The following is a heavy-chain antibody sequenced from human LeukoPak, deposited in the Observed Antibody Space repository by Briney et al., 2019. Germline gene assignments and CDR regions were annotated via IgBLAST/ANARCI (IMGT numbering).Heavy chain of an antibody. V-gene: IGHV5-51*01. CDR2: IYPENSYV. Sequence: GGSLQISCKGSDYRFANCWIGWVRPEPGRGLEWMGLIYPENSYVRYSPSLQGQVIISVDKSISTAYLQWNNLKASDTAMYYCARQNREDATGRKFDPWGQGTLVIVSS. CDR3: ARQNREDATGRKFDP. CDR1: DYRFANCW. J-gene: IGHJ5*02. D-gene: IGHD1-14*01.